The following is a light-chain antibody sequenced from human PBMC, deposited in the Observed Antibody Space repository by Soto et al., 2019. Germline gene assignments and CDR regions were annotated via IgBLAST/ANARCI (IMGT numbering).Light chain of an antibody. J-gene: IGKJ2*01. CDR3: QQYGSSPFT. CDR2: GAS. CDR1: QSVSRSY. V-gene: IGKV3-20*01. Sequence: ESVLTQYPGILSLSPGERATLSCRASQSVSRSYLAWYQQKPGQAPRLLIYGASSRATGIPDRFSGSGSGTDFTLTISRLEPEDFAVYYCQQYGSSPFTFGQGTKLEIK.